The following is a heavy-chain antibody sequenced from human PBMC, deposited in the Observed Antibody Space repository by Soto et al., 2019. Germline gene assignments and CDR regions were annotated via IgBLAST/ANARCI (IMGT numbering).Heavy chain of an antibody. V-gene: IGHV1-3*01. J-gene: IGHJ4*02. CDR1: GITYTTYP. D-gene: IGHD5-12*01. CDR3: ARAISGYVT. Sequence: QVQLVQSEAEVKKPGASVKISCKASGITYTTYPIHWVRQAPGQGLEWMGWINAGNGDTRYSQRFQGRVTLTRDTSATTTYMDLSSLRSEDTSIYYCARAISGYVTWGQGTLVTVSS. CDR2: INAGNGDT.